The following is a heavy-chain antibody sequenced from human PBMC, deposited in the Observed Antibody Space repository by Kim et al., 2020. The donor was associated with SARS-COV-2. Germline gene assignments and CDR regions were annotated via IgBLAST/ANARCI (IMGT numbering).Heavy chain of an antibody. CDR1: GFTFSTYW. Sequence: GGSLRLSCAASGFTFSTYWMSWVRQAPGKGLEWVGNIKQDGSEKYYVDSVKGRFTFSRDNAKNSLYLEMIILGVEDTAVYYCARVVIVASRTAAFDIWG. J-gene: IGHJ3*02. CDR3: ARVVIVASRTAAFDI. V-gene: IGHV3-7*01. CDR2: IKQDGSEK. D-gene: IGHD5-12*01.